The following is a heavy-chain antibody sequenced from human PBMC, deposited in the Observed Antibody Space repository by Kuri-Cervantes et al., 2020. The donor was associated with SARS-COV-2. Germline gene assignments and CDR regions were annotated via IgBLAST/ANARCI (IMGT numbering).Heavy chain of an antibody. J-gene: IGHJ3*02. CDR1: GYSISSGYY. V-gene: IGHV4-4*07. CDR3: ARVKGDDFWSGRQSDAFDI. D-gene: IGHD3-3*01. Sequence: SETLSLTCTVSGYSISSGYYWSWIRQPAGKGLEWIGRIYTSGSTNYNPSLKSRVTMSVDTSKNQFSLKLSSVTAADTAVYYCARVKGDDFWSGRQSDAFDIWGQGTMVTVSS. CDR2: IYTSGST.